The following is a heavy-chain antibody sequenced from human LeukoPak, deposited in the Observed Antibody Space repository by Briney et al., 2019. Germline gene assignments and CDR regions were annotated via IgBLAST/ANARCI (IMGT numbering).Heavy chain of an antibody. CDR3: ARLMSAPGEGFDY. CDR2: MNPNSGNT. V-gene: IGHV1-8*01. D-gene: IGHD3-16*01. J-gene: IGHJ4*02. CDR1: GYTFTSYD. Sequence: ASVKVSCKASGYTFTSYDINWVRQATGQGLEWMGWMNPNSGNTGYAQKFQGRVTMTRNTSISTAYMELSSLRSEDAAVYYCARLMSAPGEGFDYWGQGTLVTVSS.